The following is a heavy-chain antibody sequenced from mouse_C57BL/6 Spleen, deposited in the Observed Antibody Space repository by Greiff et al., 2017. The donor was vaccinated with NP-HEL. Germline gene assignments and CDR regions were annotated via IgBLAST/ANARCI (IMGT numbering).Heavy chain of an antibody. CDR3: ARDDYDSSYDAMDY. V-gene: IGHV1-82*01. Sequence: QVQLQQSGPELVKPGASVKISCKASGYTFSSSWMNWVKQRPGKGLEWIGRIYPGDGDTNYNGKFKGKATLTADKSSSTAYMQRSSLTSEDSAVYFCARDDYDSSYDAMDYWGKGTSVTVSS. D-gene: IGHD1-1*01. CDR1: GYTFSSSW. J-gene: IGHJ4*01. CDR2: IYPGDGDT.